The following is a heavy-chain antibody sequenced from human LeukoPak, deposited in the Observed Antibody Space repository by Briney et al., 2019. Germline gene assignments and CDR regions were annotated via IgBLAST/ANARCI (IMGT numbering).Heavy chain of an antibody. D-gene: IGHD6-19*01. J-gene: IGHJ4*02. Sequence: PGGSLRLSCAASGSTFSSYWMSWVRQAPGKGLEWVANIKEAGSDEYYVDSVKGRFTISRDNANNSLYLQVNSLRAEDTAVYYCARDHGSSGWYGHYFDYWGQGILVTVSS. CDR3: ARDHGSSGWYGHYFDY. CDR2: IKEAGSDE. V-gene: IGHV3-7*01. CDR1: GSTFSSYW.